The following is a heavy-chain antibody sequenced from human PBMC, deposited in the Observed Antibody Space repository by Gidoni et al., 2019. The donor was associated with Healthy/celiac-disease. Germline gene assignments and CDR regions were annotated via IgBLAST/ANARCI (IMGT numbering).Heavy chain of an antibody. Sequence: EVQLVESGGGLIQPGGSLRLSCAASGLTVSSNYMSWVRQAPGNGLEWVSVIYSGGSTYYADSVKGRFTISRDNSKNTLYLQMNSLGAEGTAVDYCARGYGDYGNYFDYLGQGTLVTVSS. J-gene: IGHJ4*02. CDR2: IYSGGST. CDR1: GLTVSSNY. D-gene: IGHD4-17*01. CDR3: ARGYGDYGNYFDY. V-gene: IGHV3-53*01.